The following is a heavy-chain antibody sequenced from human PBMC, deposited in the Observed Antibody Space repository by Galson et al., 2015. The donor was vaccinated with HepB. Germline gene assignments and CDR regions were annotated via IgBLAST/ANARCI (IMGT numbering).Heavy chain of an antibody. V-gene: IGHV1-18*04. Sequence: SVKVSCKASGYRFITYGISWVRQAPGQGLEWMGWISAYNGNTNYAQKFQGRITMTTDTSTSTAYMELRSLRSEDTAVYYCARDRVSSSFHPRGAFDIWGQGTMVTVSS. CDR3: ARDRVSSSFHPRGAFDI. J-gene: IGHJ3*02. CDR1: GYRFITYG. D-gene: IGHD6-13*01. CDR2: ISAYNGNT.